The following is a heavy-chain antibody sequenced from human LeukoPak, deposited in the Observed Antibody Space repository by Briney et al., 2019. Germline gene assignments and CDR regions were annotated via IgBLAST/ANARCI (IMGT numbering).Heavy chain of an antibody. Sequence: PGGSLRLSCAASGFTFSSYAMSWVRQAPGKGLEWVSAISGSGGSTYYADSVKGRFTISRDNSKNTLYLQMNSLRAEDTAVYYCARTPNIVVVVAATWYFDPWGQGTLVTVSS. CDR3: ARTPNIVVVVAATWYFDP. V-gene: IGHV3-23*01. CDR1: GFTFSSYA. CDR2: ISGSGGST. D-gene: IGHD2-15*01. J-gene: IGHJ5*02.